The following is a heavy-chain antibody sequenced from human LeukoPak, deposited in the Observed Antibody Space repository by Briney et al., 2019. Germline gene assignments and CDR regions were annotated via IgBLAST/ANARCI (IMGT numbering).Heavy chain of an antibody. D-gene: IGHD5-18*01. CDR3: ARSSGHSYGDFDY. V-gene: IGHV4-59*01. J-gene: IGHJ4*02. CDR1: GVSITSNY. CDR2: THHSGAT. Sequence: SETLSPTCSVSGVSITSNYWSWIRQPPGKGLEWLGYTHHSGATSYNPSLKSRSTMSLDTSNNQFSLKLSSVTAADTAVYYCARSSGHSYGDFDYWGQGNLVTVSS.